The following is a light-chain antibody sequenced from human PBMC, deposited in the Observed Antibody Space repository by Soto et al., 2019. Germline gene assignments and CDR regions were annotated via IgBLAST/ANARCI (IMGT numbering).Light chain of an antibody. CDR1: SSDIGGSKY. V-gene: IGLV2-14*01. J-gene: IGLJ1*01. CDR2: EVT. CDR3: SSYTSSGTLYV. Sequence: QSLLAKPASRSRYPGQSITISCTGTSSDIGGSKYVSLYQQHPGKAPKLMFYEVTYRPSGVSDRFSGSKSGNTASLTVSGLQAEDEADYYCSSYTSSGTLYVFGTGTKVTVL.